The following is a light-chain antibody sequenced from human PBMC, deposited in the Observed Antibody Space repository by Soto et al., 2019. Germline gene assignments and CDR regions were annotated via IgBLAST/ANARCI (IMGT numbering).Light chain of an antibody. V-gene: IGLV2-14*01. CDR2: EVS. J-gene: IGLJ1*01. Sequence: QSVLTQPASVSGSPGQSITISCTGTSSDIGTYNYVSWYQQHPGKAPKVIIYEVSNRPSGVSNRFSGSKSGNTASLTISGLQAEDEADYYCSSYTVTSATLYVFGTGTKVTVL. CDR1: SSDIGTYNY. CDR3: SSYTVTSATLYV.